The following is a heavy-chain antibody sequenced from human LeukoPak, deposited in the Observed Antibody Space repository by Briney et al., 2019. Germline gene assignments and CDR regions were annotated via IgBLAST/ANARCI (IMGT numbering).Heavy chain of an antibody. Sequence: GGSLRLSCAASGFTFSSYSMNWVRQAPGKGLEWVSSISSSSSYIYYADSVKGRFTISRDNAKNSLYLQMNSLRAEDTAVYYCARERGTTTGFDYWGQGTLVTVSS. D-gene: IGHD1-26*01. CDR3: ARERGTTTGFDY. CDR2: ISSSSSYI. V-gene: IGHV3-21*01. J-gene: IGHJ4*02. CDR1: GFTFSSYS.